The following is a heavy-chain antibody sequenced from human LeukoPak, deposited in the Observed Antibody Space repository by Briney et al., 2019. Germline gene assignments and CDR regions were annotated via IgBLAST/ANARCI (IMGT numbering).Heavy chain of an antibody. D-gene: IGHD3-16*01. Sequence: GGSLRLSCAASGFTFSSYWMSWVRQAPGKGLEWVANIKQDGSEKYYVDSVKGRFIISRDNAKNSLYLQMNSLRAEDTAVYYCARESAVLSPHFDYWGQGTLVTVSS. CDR3: ARESAVLSPHFDY. CDR1: GFTFSSYW. CDR2: IKQDGSEK. J-gene: IGHJ4*02. V-gene: IGHV3-7*01.